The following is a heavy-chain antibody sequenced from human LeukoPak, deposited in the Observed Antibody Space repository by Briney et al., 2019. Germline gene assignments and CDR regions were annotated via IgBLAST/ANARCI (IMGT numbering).Heavy chain of an antibody. Sequence: SQTLSLTCTVSGDSISSGGYYWSWIRQPPGKGLEWMGYISHSGSTYYTPSLKSRVTMSLDTSKSQFSLKLSSVTAADTAVYYCAREGIVYGGNSEFGYWGQGTLVTVSS. CDR2: ISHSGST. V-gene: IGHV4-30-2*01. CDR3: AREGIVYGGNSEFGY. D-gene: IGHD4-23*01. CDR1: GDSISSGGYY. J-gene: IGHJ4*02.